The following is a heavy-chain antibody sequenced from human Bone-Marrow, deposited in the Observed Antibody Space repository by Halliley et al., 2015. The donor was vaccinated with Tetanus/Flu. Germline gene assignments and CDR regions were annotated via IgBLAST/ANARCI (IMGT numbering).Heavy chain of an antibody. J-gene: IGHJ4*02. CDR3: AREGAGLDY. CDR2: MNGGGSDI. Sequence: LGWVANMNGGGSDINYVDSVEGRFTISRDNAKNTLFLQMNHLRAEDTAVYYCAREGAGLDYWGQGTLVTVSS. V-gene: IGHV3-7*04.